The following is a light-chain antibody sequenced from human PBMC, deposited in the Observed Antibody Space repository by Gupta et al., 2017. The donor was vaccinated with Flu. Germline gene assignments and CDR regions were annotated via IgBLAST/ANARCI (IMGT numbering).Light chain of an antibody. CDR3: QQYGNSPQT. J-gene: IGKJ2*01. Sequence: ELVLTQSPGTLSLSPGERATLSCRASQSVSSNFLAWYQQKPGQAPRLLIYGASSRATGIPDRFSGSGSGTDFTLTITRLEPEDFAVYFCQQYGNSPQTFGQGTKLEIK. CDR1: QSVSSNF. CDR2: GAS. V-gene: IGKV3-20*01.